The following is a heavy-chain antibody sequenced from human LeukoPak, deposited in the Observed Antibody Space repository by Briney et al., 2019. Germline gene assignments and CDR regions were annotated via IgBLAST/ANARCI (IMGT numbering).Heavy chain of an antibody. CDR3: ARLGEYCSSTSCANVY. Sequence: ASVKVSCKASGGTFSSYAISWVRQAPGQGLEWMGGIIPIFGTANYAQKFQGRGTITADESTSTAYMELSSLRSEDTAVYYCARLGEYCSSTSCANVYWGQGTLVTVSS. CDR2: IIPIFGTA. D-gene: IGHD2-2*01. V-gene: IGHV1-69*13. J-gene: IGHJ4*02. CDR1: GGTFSSYA.